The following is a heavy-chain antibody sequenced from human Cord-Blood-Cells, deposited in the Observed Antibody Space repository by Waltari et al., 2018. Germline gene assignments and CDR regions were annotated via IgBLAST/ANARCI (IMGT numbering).Heavy chain of an antibody. CDR3: ARAAERIVVVPAAMSLNWFDP. J-gene: IGHJ5*02. D-gene: IGHD2-2*01. Sequence: QVQLVQSGAEVKKPGASMKVSCKASGYTFTSYAMHWVRQAPGQRLEWMGWINAGNGNTKDSQKFQGRVTITRDTSASTAYMELSSLRSEDTAVYYCARAAERIVVVPAAMSLNWFDPWGQGTLVTVSS. V-gene: IGHV1-3*01. CDR1: GYTFTSYA. CDR2: INAGNGNT.